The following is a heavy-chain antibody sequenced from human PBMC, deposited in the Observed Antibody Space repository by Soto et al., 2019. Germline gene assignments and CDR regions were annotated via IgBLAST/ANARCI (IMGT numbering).Heavy chain of an antibody. CDR2: IVVGSGNT. CDR1: GFTFTSSA. V-gene: IGHV1-58*01. Sequence: SVKVSCKASGFTFTSSAVQWVRQARGQRLEWIGWIVVGSGNTNYAQKFQERVTITRDMSTSTAYMELSSLRSEDTAVYYCTTGYSGYDYVAFLDYWGQGTLVTVSS. CDR3: TTGYSGYDYVAFLDY. D-gene: IGHD5-12*01. J-gene: IGHJ4*02.